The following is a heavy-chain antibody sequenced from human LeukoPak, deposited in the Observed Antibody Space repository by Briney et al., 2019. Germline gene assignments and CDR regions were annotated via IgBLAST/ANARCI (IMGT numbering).Heavy chain of an antibody. CDR1: GFTFDDYA. V-gene: IGHV3-9*03. Sequence: PGRSLRLSCAASGFTFDDYAMHWVRQAPGKGLEWVSGISWNSGSIGYADSVKGRFTISRDNAKNSLYLQMNSLRAEDMALYYCAKDIGIVATMGAFDIWGQGTMVTVSS. J-gene: IGHJ3*02. D-gene: IGHD5-12*01. CDR3: AKDIGIVATMGAFDI. CDR2: ISWNSGSI.